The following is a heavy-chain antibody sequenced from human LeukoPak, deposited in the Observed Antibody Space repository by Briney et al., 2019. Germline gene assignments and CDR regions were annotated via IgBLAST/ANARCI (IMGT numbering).Heavy chain of an antibody. J-gene: IGHJ6*03. CDR2: MNPNSGNT. D-gene: IGHD6-13*01. Sequence: ASVKVSCKASGYTFPSYDINWVRQATGQGLEWMGWMNPNSGNTGYAQKFQGRVTMTRNTSISTAYMELSSLRSEDTAVYYCARGGPYSSSWYGYYYYMDVWGKGTTVTISS. CDR1: GYTFPSYD. CDR3: ARGGPYSSSWYGYYYYMDV. V-gene: IGHV1-8*01.